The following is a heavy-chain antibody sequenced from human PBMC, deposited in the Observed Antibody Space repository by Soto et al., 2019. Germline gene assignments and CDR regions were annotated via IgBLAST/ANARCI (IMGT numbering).Heavy chain of an antibody. D-gene: IGHD2-21*01. Sequence: SETLSLTCAVSGGSISSGGYSWSWIRQPPGKGLEWIGYIYYSGSTNYNPSLKSRVTISVDTSKNQFSLKLSSVTAADTAVYYCARHVSYVDYFNSWGQGTLVTVSS. CDR3: ARHVSYVDYFNS. CDR2: IYYSGST. V-gene: IGHV4-61*08. J-gene: IGHJ4*02. CDR1: GGSISSGGYS.